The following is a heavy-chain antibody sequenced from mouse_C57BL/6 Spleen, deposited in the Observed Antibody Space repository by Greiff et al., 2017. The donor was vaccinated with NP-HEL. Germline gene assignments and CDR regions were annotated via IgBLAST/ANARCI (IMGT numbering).Heavy chain of an antibody. D-gene: IGHD4-1*01. CDR1: GFTFTDYY. CDR3: AREGTGTWFAY. J-gene: IGHJ3*01. CDR2: INYDGSST. Sequence: DVMLVESEAGLVQPGSSMKLSCTASGFTFTDYYMAWVRQVPEKGLEWVANINYDGSSTYYLDSLKSRFTLSRDNANNTLYLQMSSLKSEDTATYYWAREGTGTWFAYWGQGTLVTVSA. V-gene: IGHV5-16*01.